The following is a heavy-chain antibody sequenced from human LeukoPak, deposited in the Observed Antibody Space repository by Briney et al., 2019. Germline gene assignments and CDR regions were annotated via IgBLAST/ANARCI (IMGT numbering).Heavy chain of an antibody. CDR3: ARLKIITIFGVISPRDANAHIDY. D-gene: IGHD3-3*01. V-gene: IGHV4-39*01. Sequence: SETLSLTCSVSGGSIRSNNYYWGWIRQPPGQGLEWIGTNPSLKSRVTISVDTFKNQFSLKVKSVTAADTAVYYCARLKIITIFGVISPRDANAHIDYWGQGTLVTVSS. J-gene: IGHJ4*02. CDR1: GGSIRSNNYY.